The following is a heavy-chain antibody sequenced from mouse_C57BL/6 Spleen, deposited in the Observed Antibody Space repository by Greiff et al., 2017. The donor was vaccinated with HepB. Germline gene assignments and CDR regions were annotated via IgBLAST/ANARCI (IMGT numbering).Heavy chain of an antibody. CDR2: ISSGGSYT. V-gene: IGHV5-6*01. D-gene: IGHD1-1*01. CDR3: ARQTVVATGRYFDV. J-gene: IGHJ1*03. CDR1: GFTFSSYG. Sequence: EVKVVESGGDLVKPGGSLKLSCAASGFTFSSYGMSWVRQTPDKRLEWVATISSGGSYTYYPDSVKGRFTISRDNAKNTLYLQMSSLKSEDTAMYYCARQTVVATGRYFDVWGTGTTVTVSS.